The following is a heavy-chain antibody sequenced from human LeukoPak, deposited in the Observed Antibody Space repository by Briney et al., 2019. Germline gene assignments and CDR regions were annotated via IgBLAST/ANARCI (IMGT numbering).Heavy chain of an antibody. CDR1: GGSISSYY. J-gene: IGHJ3*02. D-gene: IGHD3-16*02. CDR3: ARYRLEQVAFDAFEI. CDR2: IYTSGST. Sequence: PSETLSLTCTVSGGSISSYYWSWIRQPAGKGLEWIGRIYTSGSTNYNPSLKSRVTMSVDRSKNQFSLKLSSVTAADTAVYYCARYRLEQVAFDAFEIWGQGTMVTVSS. V-gene: IGHV4-4*07.